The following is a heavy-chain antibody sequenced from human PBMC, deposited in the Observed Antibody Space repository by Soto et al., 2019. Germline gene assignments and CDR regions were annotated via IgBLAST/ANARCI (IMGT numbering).Heavy chain of an antibody. CDR3: ARGPYYYYGMDV. V-gene: IGHV1-2*04. J-gene: IGHJ6*02. Sequence: ASVKVSCKSSGGTFSTFPINWVRQAPGQGLEWMGWINPNSGGTNYAQKFQGWVTMTRDTSISTAYMELSRLRSDDTAVYYCARGPYYYYGMDVWGQGTTVTVSS. CDR2: INPNSGGT. CDR1: GGTFSTFP.